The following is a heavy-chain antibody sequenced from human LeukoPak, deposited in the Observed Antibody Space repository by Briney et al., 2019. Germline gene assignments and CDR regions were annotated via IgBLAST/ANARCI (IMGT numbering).Heavy chain of an antibody. Sequence: GAPVKVSCKASGYTFTSFGIIWVRQAPGQGLEWMGWISAYNGNTNYAQKVQGRITMTTDRSTSTAYMELRSLRPDDTAVYYCARGNLGFDYWGQGTLVTVS. CDR3: ARGNLGFDY. V-gene: IGHV1-18*01. CDR1: GYTFTSFG. J-gene: IGHJ4*02. CDR2: ISAYNGNT. D-gene: IGHD2/OR15-2a*01.